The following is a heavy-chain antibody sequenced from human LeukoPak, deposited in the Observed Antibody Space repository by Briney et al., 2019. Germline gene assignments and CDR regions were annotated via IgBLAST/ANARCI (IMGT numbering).Heavy chain of an antibody. D-gene: IGHD1-26*01. CDR1: GGSVTSGNYY. Sequence: SETLSLTCTVSGGSVTSGNYYWSWIRKPPGKGLEWIGYVSYSGGTLYNPSLKSRVTISLNTSKNQFSLKLSSVTAADTAVYYCARKVGASDYWGQGTLVTVSS. V-gene: IGHV4-61*01. J-gene: IGHJ4*02. CDR3: ARKVGASDY. CDR2: VSYSGGT.